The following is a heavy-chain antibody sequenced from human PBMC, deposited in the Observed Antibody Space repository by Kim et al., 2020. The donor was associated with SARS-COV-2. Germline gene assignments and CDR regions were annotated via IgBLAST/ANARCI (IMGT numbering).Heavy chain of an antibody. V-gene: IGHV3-30*02. CDR2: GSYE. CDR3: GRGNLSFDI. Sequence: GSYEYYADSVKGRFTISRDYSTNTVYLQMNSLRDEDTAGYYCGRGNLSFDIWGQGTMVTVSS. D-gene: IGHD3-10*01. J-gene: IGHJ3*02.